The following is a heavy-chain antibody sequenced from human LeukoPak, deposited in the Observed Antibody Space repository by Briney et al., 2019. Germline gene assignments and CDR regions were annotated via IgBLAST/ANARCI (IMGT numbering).Heavy chain of an antibody. CDR3: ARAVAGDFDY. CDR2: IYYSGST. V-gene: IGHV4-59*08. Sequence: SEPLSLTCTVSGGSISSYYWSWIRQPPGKGLEWIGYIYYSGSTNYNPSLKSRVTISVDTSKNQFSLKLSSVTAADTAVYYCARAVAGDFDYWGQGTLVTVSS. J-gene: IGHJ4*02. D-gene: IGHD6-19*01. CDR1: GGSISSYY.